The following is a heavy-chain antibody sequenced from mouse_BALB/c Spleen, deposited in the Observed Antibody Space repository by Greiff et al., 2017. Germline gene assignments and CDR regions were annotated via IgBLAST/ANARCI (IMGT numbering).Heavy chain of an antibody. J-gene: IGHJ2*01. CDR1: GFTFSSYT. Sequence: EVKVVESGGGLVQPGGSLKLSCAASGFTFSSYTMSWVRQTPEKRLEWVAYISNGGGSTYYPDTVKGRFTISRDNAKNTLYLQMSSLKSEDTAMYYCARQGYYRYDGYYFDYWGQGTTLTVSS. D-gene: IGHD2-14*01. V-gene: IGHV5-12-2*01. CDR2: ISNGGGST. CDR3: ARQGYYRYDGYYFDY.